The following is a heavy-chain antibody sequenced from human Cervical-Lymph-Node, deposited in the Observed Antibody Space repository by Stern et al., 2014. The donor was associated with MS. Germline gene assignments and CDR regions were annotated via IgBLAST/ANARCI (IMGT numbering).Heavy chain of an antibody. Sequence: QVQLVQSGGGVVQPGRSLRLSCAASGFTFSTYGMNWVRQAPGKGLEWVAVIGNDGSNQQYVDSVKGRFTISRDNSKNMLYLQMNSLRVDDTAVYYCAKLSVTTDFDHWVQGTLVSVSS. CDR1: GFTFSTYG. V-gene: IGHV3-30*18. CDR3: AKLSVTTDFDH. J-gene: IGHJ4*02. CDR2: IGNDGSNQ. D-gene: IGHD4-17*01.